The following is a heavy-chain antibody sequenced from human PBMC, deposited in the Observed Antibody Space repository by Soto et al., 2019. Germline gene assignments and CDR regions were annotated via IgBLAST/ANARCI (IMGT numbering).Heavy chain of an antibody. D-gene: IGHD6-6*01. Sequence: EVQLVESGGGLVKPGGSLRLSCAASGFTFSSYSMNWVRQAPGKGLEWVSSISSSSLSINYADSVKGRFSISRDNAQNSXXXQMNNXXXXDXXXXXXXXXXSSNIYGMDVWGQGTTVTVSS. CDR2: ISSSSLSI. CDR1: GFTFSSYS. V-gene: IGHV3-21*01. J-gene: IGHJ6*02. CDR3: XXXXSSNIYGMDV.